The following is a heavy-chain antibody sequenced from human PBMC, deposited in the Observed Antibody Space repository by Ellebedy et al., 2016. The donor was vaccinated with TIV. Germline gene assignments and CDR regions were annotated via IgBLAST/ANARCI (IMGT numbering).Heavy chain of an antibody. V-gene: IGHV1-18*01. CDR1: SYNLSNYG. J-gene: IGHJ1*01. D-gene: IGHD2-15*01. CDR3: TRDDRFSGTWYSAYFQY. CDR2: VNTHKGNI. Sequence: ASVKVSXKASSYNLSNYGISWVRQGPGQGLEWMGWVNTHKGNINYAPKFRGRVTMTIDTSTSTVYMEPRSLASDDTAVYYCTRDDRFSGTWYSAYFQYWGQGTLVTVSS.